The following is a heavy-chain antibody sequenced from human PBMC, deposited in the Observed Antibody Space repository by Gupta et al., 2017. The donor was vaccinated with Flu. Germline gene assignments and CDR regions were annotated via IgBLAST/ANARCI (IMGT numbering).Heavy chain of an antibody. CDR3: ARGGGMLTTWFDP. CDR1: GLNVSTNY. V-gene: IGHV3-53*02. CDR2: FYRGGNA. J-gene: IGHJ5*02. Sequence: EVQLVETGGGLIQPGGSLSLSCAASGLNVSTNYMTWVRQAPGKGLEWVSGFYRGGNAYYADSVKGRFTISRDNAKNTLYLQMNSLRAEDTAVYFCARGGGMLTTWFDPWGQGTLVTVSS. D-gene: IGHD4-4*01.